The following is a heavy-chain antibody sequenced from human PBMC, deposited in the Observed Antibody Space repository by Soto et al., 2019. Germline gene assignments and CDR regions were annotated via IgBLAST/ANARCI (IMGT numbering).Heavy chain of an antibody. CDR2: IYSTGST. CDR1: GGSISSSSYY. CDR3: ARVSSVGAPFWFDP. D-gene: IGHD1-26*01. V-gene: IGHV4-39*07. Sequence: PSETLSLTCTVSGGSISSSSYYWGWIRQPPGKGLEWIGSIYSTGSTYYNPSLKSRVTISADTSKNQFSLKLSSVTAADTAVYYCARVSSVGAPFWFDPWGQGNLVTVSS. J-gene: IGHJ5*02.